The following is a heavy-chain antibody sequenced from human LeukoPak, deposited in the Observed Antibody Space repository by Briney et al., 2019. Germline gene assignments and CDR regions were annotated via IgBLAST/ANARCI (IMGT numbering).Heavy chain of an antibody. J-gene: IGHJ5*02. CDR2: IIPIFGTA. CDR3: ARGSQALRGYSGYANWFDP. Sequence: SVKVSCKASGGTFISYAISWVRQAPGQGLEWMGGIIPIFGTANYAQKLQGRVTMTTDTSTSTAYMELRSLRSDDTAVYYCARGSQALRGYSGYANWFDPWGQGTLVTVSS. CDR1: GGTFISYA. V-gene: IGHV1-69*05. D-gene: IGHD5-12*01.